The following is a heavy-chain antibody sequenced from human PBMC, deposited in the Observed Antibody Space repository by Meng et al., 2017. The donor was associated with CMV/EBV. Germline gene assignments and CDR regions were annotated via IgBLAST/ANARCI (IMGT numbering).Heavy chain of an antibody. Sequence: QVQLQEWGAVLVKPSAPLALTFAVHGGSFSGYYGSGIRQPPGKGLEWIGEINHSGSTNYNPSLKSRVTISVDTSKNQFSLKLSSVTAADTAVYYCARGVGGWFDPWGQGTLVTVSS. D-gene: IGHD1-26*01. CDR3: ARGVGGWFDP. V-gene: IGHV4-34*01. CDR1: GGSFSGYY. CDR2: INHSGST. J-gene: IGHJ5*02.